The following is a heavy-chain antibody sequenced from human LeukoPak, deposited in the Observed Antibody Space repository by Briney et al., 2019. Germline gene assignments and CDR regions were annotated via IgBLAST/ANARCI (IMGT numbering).Heavy chain of an antibody. D-gene: IGHD5-18*01. CDR2: ISYDGSNK. CDR1: GYTLTELS. Sequence: SCKVSGYTLTELSMHWVRQAPGKGLEWVAVISYDGSNKYYADSVKGRFTISRDNSKNTLYLQMSSLRAEDTAVYYCASQIIGGYSYGYDYWGQGTLVTVSS. J-gene: IGHJ4*02. V-gene: IGHV3-30*03. CDR3: ASQIIGGYSYGYDY.